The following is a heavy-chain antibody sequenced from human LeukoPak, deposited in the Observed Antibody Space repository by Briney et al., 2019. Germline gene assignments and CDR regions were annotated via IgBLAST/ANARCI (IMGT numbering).Heavy chain of an antibody. V-gene: IGHV3-21*01. D-gene: IGHD1-26*01. CDR2: ISSSSSYI. CDR1: GFTFSNYW. J-gene: IGHJ5*02. Sequence: GGSLRLSCAASGFTFSNYWMNWVRQAPGKGLEWVSSISSSSSYIYYADSVKGRFTISRDNAKNSLYLQMNSLRAEDTAVYYCARDLVGATYWFDPWGQGTLVTVSS. CDR3: ARDLVGATYWFDP.